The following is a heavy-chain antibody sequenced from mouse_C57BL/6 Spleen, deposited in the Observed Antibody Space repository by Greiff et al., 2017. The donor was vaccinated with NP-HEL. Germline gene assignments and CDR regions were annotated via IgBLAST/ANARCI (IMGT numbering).Heavy chain of an antibody. J-gene: IGHJ1*03. CDR2: INPSNGGT. Sequence: VQLQQSGTELVKPGASVKLSCKASGYTFTSYWMHWVKQRPGQGLEWIGNINPSNGGTNYNEKFKSKATLTVDKSSSTAYMQLSSLTSEDSAVYYCARSPSPYWYFDVWGTGTTVTVSS. D-gene: IGHD6-1*01. CDR1: GYTFTSYW. CDR3: ARSPSPYWYFDV. V-gene: IGHV1-53*01.